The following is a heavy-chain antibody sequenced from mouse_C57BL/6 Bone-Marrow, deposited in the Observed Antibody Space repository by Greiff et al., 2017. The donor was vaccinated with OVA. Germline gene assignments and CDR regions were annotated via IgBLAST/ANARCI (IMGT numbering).Heavy chain of an antibody. J-gene: IGHJ2*01. CDR3: AQSSYYYCSSGW. D-gene: IGHD1-1*01. Sequence: VQLQQSGAELARPGASVKLSCKASGYTFTSYGISWVKQRPGQGLEWIGEIYPRSGNTYYNEKFKGKATLTADKSSSTAYMELLSLTSEDSAVYFCAQSSYYYCSSGWWGQGTTLTVSS. CDR2: IYPRSGNT. CDR1: GYTFTSYG. V-gene: IGHV1-81*01.